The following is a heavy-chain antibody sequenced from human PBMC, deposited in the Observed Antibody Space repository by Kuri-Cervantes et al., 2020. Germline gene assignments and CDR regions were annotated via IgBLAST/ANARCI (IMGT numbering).Heavy chain of an antibody. Sequence: ASVKVSCKASGYTFTGYYMHWVRQAPGQGLEWMGWINPNSGGTNYAQKFQGRVTMTRDTSISTAYMELSRLRSDDTAVYYCASDILTGYYKVGAFDIWGQGTMVTVSS. D-gene: IGHD3-9*01. CDR3: ASDILTGYYKVGAFDI. V-gene: IGHV1-2*02. J-gene: IGHJ3*02. CDR2: INPNSGGT. CDR1: GYTFTGYY.